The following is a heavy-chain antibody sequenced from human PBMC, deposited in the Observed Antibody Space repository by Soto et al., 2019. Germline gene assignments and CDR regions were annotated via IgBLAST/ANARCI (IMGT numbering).Heavy chain of an antibody. CDR1: GYTFTSYY. CDR2: INPSGGIT. V-gene: IGHV1-46*01. Sequence: QVELVQSGAEVKKPGASVKVSCKAAGYTFTSYYMHGVRQAPGQGLEWMGFINPSGGITTYAQKFXAXVXXTSDTSTSTVYMELRTLKSEDTAVYYCARRSIFTWSDAFDIWGQGTMVTVSA. J-gene: IGHJ3*02. CDR3: ARRSIFTWSDAFDI. D-gene: IGHD3-3*01.